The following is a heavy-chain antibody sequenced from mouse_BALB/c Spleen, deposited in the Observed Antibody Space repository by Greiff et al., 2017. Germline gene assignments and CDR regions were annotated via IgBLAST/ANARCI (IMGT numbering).Heavy chain of an antibody. CDR1: GFTFSSYG. V-gene: IGHV5-6-3*01. Sequence: EVKLMESGGDLVKPGGSLKFSCAASGFTFSSYGMSWVRQTPDKRLEWVATINSNGGSTYYPDTVKGRFTISRDNAKNTLYLQMSSLKSEDTALYYCARHYGNYYFDYWGQGTTLTVSS. CDR3: ARHYGNYYFDY. CDR2: INSNGGST. J-gene: IGHJ2*01. D-gene: IGHD2-1*01.